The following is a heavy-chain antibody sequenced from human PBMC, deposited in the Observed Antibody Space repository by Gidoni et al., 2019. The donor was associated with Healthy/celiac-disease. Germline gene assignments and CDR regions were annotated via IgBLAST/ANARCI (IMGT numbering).Heavy chain of an antibody. V-gene: IGHV1-18*01. CDR2: ISAYNGNT. D-gene: IGHD6-6*01. CDR1: GYTSTSYG. CDR3: ARDLPARIAARLWWFDP. Sequence: QVQLVQSGAEVKKPGASVKVSCMTSGYTSTSYGISWVRQAPGQGLEWMGWISAYNGNTNYAQKLQGRVTMTTDTSTSTAYMELRSLRSDDTAVYYCARDLPARIAARLWWFDPWGQGTLVTVSS. J-gene: IGHJ5*02.